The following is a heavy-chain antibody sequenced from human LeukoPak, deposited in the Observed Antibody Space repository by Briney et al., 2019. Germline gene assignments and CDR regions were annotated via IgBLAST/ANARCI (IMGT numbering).Heavy chain of an antibody. D-gene: IGHD2-15*01. J-gene: IGHJ4*02. CDR1: GFTFSSYG. CDR2: ISYDGSNK. V-gene: IGHV3-30*18. CDR3: AKAAYCSGGSCSFGGFDY. Sequence: PGGSLRLSCAASGFTFSSYGMHWVRQAPGKGLEWVAVISYDGSNKYYADSVKGRFTISRDNSKNTLYLQMNSLRAEDTAAYYCAKAAYCSGGSCSFGGFDYWGQGTLVTVSS.